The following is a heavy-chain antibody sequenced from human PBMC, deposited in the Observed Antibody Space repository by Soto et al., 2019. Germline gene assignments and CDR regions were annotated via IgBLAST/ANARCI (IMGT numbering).Heavy chain of an antibody. J-gene: IGHJ3*02. CDR1: GFTFSSCS. D-gene: IGHD6-19*01. Sequence: GGSLRLSCAASGFTFSSCSMNWVRQAPGKGLEWVSYISSSSSTIYYADSVRGRFTISRDNAKNSLYLQMNSLRAEDTAVYYCAKGGAIAVDGPRQHAFDIWGQGTMVPVSS. CDR2: ISSSSSTI. CDR3: AKGGAIAVDGPRQHAFDI. V-gene: IGHV3-48*01.